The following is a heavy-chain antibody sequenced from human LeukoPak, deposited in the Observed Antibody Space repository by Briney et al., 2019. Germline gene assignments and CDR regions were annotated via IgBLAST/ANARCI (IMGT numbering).Heavy chain of an antibody. CDR2: IYYSGST. Sequence: NPSETLSLTCTVSGGSISSYYWSWIRQPPGKGLEWVGYIYYSGSTNYNPSLKSRVTISVDTSKNQFSLKLSSVTAADTAVYYCARKSIAVAGTRYFDLWGRGTLVTVSS. D-gene: IGHD6-19*01. J-gene: IGHJ2*01. CDR1: GGSISSYY. CDR3: ARKSIAVAGTRYFDL. V-gene: IGHV4-59*08.